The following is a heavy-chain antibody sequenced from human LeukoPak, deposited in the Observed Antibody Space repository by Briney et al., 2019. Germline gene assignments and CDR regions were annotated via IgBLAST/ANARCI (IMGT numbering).Heavy chain of an antibody. CDR1: VGPISSGSYY. V-gene: IGHV4-61*02. D-gene: IGHD5-18*01. Sequence: SETLSLTCTVSVGPISSGSYYGSWIRQPPGKGLEWIGRIYTSGSTNYNPSLKSRVTISVDTSKDQFSLKLSSVTAADTAVYYCAREGAGGLDTDTFDYWGQGTLVTVSS. CDR3: AREGAGGLDTDTFDY. J-gene: IGHJ4*02. CDR2: IYTSGST.